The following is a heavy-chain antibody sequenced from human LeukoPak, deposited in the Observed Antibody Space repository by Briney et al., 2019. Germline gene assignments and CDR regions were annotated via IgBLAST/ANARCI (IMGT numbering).Heavy chain of an antibody. CDR1: GFTFSDYY. D-gene: IGHD5-24*01. CDR3: AREGQRWLQSKGIDY. V-gene: IGHV3-11*01. CDR2: ISSSGSTI. J-gene: IGHJ4*02. Sequence: GGSLRLSCAAPGFTFSDYYMSWIRQAPGKGLEWVSYISSSGSTIYYADSVKGRFTISRDNAKNSLYLQMNSLRAEDTAVYYCAREGQRWLQSKGIDYWGQGTLVTVSS.